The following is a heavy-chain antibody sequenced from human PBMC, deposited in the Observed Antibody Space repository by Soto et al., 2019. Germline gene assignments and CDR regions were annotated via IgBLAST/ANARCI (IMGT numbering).Heavy chain of an antibody. Sequence: SETMSLTCTVAGGYIINVYWSWIRQSPGKGLEWIGFIYHSGNTKYNPSLKSRVTISIDTSNNQFSLSLKSVTAADTAVYFCARAHAPTLPFDSWGQGTLVTVSS. CDR2: IYHSGNT. CDR3: ARAHAPTLPFDS. CDR1: GGYIINVY. V-gene: IGHV4-59*01. J-gene: IGHJ4*02. D-gene: IGHD2-15*01.